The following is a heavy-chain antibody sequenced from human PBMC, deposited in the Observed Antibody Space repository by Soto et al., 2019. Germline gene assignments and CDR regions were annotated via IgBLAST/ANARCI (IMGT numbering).Heavy chain of an antibody. J-gene: IGHJ4*02. CDR3: AKEIDAHGTKVTHLVN. CDR1: GFRFDDYA. D-gene: IGHD4-17*01. Sequence: EVQLVESGGGLVQSGRSLRLSCAASGFRFDDYAMHWVRQAPGKGLEWLSGISWNHVTTGYADSVKGRFTISRDNAKNSLLSQMTSLRAQNTAVYYCAKEIDAHGTKVTHLVNWCQGTEVTVSS. CDR2: ISWNHVTT. V-gene: IGHV3-9*01.